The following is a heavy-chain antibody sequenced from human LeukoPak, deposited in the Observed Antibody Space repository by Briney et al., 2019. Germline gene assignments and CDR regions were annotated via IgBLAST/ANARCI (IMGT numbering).Heavy chain of an antibody. CDR1: GGSISSDRHA. CDR2: IYYSGST. CDR3: ARHVRLRVHYYYYYMDV. J-gene: IGHJ6*03. V-gene: IGHV4-39*01. Sequence: SETLSLTCTVSGGSISSDRHAGGWIRQPPGKGLEWIGNIYYSGSTYYNPSLKSRVTISVDTSKNQFSLKLSSVTAADTAVYYCARHVRLRVHYYYYYMDVWGKGTTVTISS. D-gene: IGHD2-15*01.